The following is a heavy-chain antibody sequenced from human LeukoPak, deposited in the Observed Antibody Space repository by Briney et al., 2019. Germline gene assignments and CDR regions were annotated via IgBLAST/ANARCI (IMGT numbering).Heavy chain of an antibody. J-gene: IGHJ1*01. CDR1: GFTFSSYW. V-gene: IGHV3-74*01. D-gene: IGHD3-22*01. CDR2: IKSDGST. CDR3: ARAPSEIGGYYPEYFRH. Sequence: PGGSLRLSCAASGFTFSSYWMHWVRQAPGKGLVWVSRIKSDGSTNYADSVKGRFTISRDNAKNTLSLQMNSLRAEDTCVYYCARAPSEIGGYYPEYFRHWGQGTLVTVSS.